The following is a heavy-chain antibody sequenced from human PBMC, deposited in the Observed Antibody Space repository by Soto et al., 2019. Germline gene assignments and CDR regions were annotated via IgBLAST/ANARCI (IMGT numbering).Heavy chain of an antibody. Sequence: QVQLQESGPGLVKPSETLSLTCTVSGGSISSYYWSWIRQPPGKGLEWSGYIYYSGSTNYNPSLKSRVTISVDTSKNQFSLKMSSVTAADTAVYYCARGGYYYGSGTTFYYYYGMDVWGQGTTVTVSS. CDR1: GGSISSYY. CDR2: IYYSGST. J-gene: IGHJ6*02. V-gene: IGHV4-59*08. CDR3: ARGGYYYGSGTTFYYYYGMDV. D-gene: IGHD3-10*01.